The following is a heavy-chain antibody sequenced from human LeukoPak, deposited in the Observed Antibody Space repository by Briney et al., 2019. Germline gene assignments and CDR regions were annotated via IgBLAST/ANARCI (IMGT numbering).Heavy chain of an antibody. V-gene: IGHV4-59*01. Sequence: SETLSLTCTASGGSISSYYWSWIRQPPGKGLEWIGYIYYSGSTNYNPSLKSRVTISVDTSKNQFSLQLSSVPAADPAVYYCARPIPGSPDAFDIWGQGTMVTVSS. D-gene: IGHD1-20*01. J-gene: IGHJ3*02. CDR2: IYYSGST. CDR3: ARPIPGSPDAFDI. CDR1: GGSISSYY.